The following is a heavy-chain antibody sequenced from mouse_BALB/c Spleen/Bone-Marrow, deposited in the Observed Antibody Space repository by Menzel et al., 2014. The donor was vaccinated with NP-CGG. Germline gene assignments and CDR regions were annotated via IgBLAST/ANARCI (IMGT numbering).Heavy chain of an antibody. CDR3: ARDDYYAMDY. CDR2: IRNKANGYTT. Sequence: EVQLVESGGGLVQPGGSLRLSCATSGFTFTDYYMSWVRQPPGKALEWLGFIRNKANGYTTEYSASVKGRFTISRDNSQSILYLQMNTLGAEDSATYYCARDDYYAMDYWGQGTSVTVSS. CDR1: GFTFTDYY. J-gene: IGHJ4*01. V-gene: IGHV7-3*02.